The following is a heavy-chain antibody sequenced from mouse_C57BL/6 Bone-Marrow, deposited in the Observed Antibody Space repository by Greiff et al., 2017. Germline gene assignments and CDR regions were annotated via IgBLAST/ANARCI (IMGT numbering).Heavy chain of an antibody. CDR1: GYTFTSYW. CDR2: FYPGNSDT. V-gene: IGHV1-5*01. J-gene: IGHJ3*01. D-gene: IGHD1-1*01. Sequence: EVQLQQSGTVLARPGASVKMSCKTSGYTFTSYWMHWVKQRPGQGLEWIGAFYPGNSDTSYNQKFKGKAKLTAVTSASTAYMELSSLTNEDSAVYYCTIYYGSSAWCAYWGQGTLVTVSA. CDR3: TIYYGSSAWCAY.